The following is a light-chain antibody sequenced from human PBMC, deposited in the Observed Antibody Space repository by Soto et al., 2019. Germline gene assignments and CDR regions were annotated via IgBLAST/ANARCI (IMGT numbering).Light chain of an antibody. V-gene: IGLV1-40*01. CDR3: QSYDSSLSGSV. Sequence: QSVLTQPPSVSGAPGQRVTISCTGSSSNIGAGYDVHWYQQLPGTAPKLLIYRNNNRPSGVPDRISGSKSGTSASLAITGLQAEDEADYYCQSYDSSLSGSVFGGGTKVTVL. CDR2: RNN. CDR1: SSNIGAGYD. J-gene: IGLJ2*01.